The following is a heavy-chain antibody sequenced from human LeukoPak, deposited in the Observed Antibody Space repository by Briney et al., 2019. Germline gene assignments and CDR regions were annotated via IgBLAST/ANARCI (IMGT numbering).Heavy chain of an antibody. J-gene: IGHJ5*02. CDR2: ISGSGGST. CDR1: GFTFSSYA. Sequence: GGSLRLSCAASGFTFSSYAMSWVRQPPGKGLEWVSAISGSGGSTYYADSVKGRFTISRDNSKNTLYLQMNSLRAEDTAVYYCAKDCGKRYGSVNWFDPWGQGTLVTVSS. V-gene: IGHV3-23*01. D-gene: IGHD3-10*01. CDR3: AKDCGKRYGSVNWFDP.